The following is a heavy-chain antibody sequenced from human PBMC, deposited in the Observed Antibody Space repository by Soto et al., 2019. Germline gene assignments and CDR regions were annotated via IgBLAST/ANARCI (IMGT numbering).Heavy chain of an antibody. Sequence: SLRLSCAASGFTFSSYGMHWVRQAPGKGLEWVAVIWYDGSNKYYADSVKGRFTISRDNSKNTLYLQMNSLTAEDTAVYYCTKEKSVMYSGYDAFDIWGRGTMVTVSS. J-gene: IGHJ3*02. D-gene: IGHD5-12*01. CDR3: TKEKSVMYSGYDAFDI. V-gene: IGHV3-33*06. CDR1: GFTFSSYG. CDR2: IWYDGSNK.